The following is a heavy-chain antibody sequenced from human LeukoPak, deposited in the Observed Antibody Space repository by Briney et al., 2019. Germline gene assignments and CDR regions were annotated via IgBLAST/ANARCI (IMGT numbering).Heavy chain of an antibody. D-gene: IGHD6-13*01. Sequence: SETLSLTCTVSGCSISSGDFYWSWIRPPPGKGLVWVGYIYYSGSTYYNPSLKSRVTISVDTSKNQSSLKLSSVTAADTAVYYCARRLGIAAAGTGFDYWGQGTLVTVSS. CDR3: ARRLGIAAAGTGFDY. V-gene: IGHV4-30-4*01. CDR2: IYYSGST. CDR1: GCSISSGDFY. J-gene: IGHJ4*02.